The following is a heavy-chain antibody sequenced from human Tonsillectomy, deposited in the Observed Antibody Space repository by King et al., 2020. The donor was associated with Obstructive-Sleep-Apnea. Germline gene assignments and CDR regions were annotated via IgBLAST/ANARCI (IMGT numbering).Heavy chain of an antibody. CDR2: ISYDGSNK. J-gene: IGHJ4*02. CDR1: GFTFSGFG. CDR3: AKETFSGWTKIDY. Sequence: VQLVESGGGVVHPGRSLRLSCTASGFTFSGFGMHWVRQAPGKGLEWVAVISYDGSNKYYAASVKGRFTISRDNSKNTVYLQMNSLRAEDTAVYYCAKETFSGWTKIDYWGQGTLVTVSS. V-gene: IGHV3-30*18. D-gene: IGHD6-19*01.